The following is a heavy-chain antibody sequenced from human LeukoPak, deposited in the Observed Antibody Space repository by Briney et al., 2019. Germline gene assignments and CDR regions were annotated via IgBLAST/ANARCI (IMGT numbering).Heavy chain of an antibody. J-gene: IGHJ3*02. Sequence: SETLSLTCTVSGGSISSYYWSWIRQPPGKGLEWIGYIYYSGSTNYNPSLKSRVTISVDTSKNQFSLKLSSVTAADTAVYYCARDTVPGDSFDIWGQGTMVTVSS. CDR3: ARDTVPGDSFDI. CDR2: IYYSGST. V-gene: IGHV4-59*01. CDR1: GGSISSYY.